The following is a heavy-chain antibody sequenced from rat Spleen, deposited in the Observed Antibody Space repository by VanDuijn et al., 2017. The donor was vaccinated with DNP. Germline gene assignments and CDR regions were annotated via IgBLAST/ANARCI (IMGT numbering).Heavy chain of an antibody. V-gene: IGHV5-7*01. Sequence: EVLLVESDGGLVQPGRSLKLCCAVSGFTFSDYYMAWVRQAPAKGLEWVATISYNGGTPYYRDSVKGRFTISRDNAQSTLYLQMDSLRSEDTATYYCARHRTIMPYYYAMDAWGQGASVTVSS. CDR1: GFTFSDYY. CDR3: ARHRTIMPYYYAMDA. J-gene: IGHJ4*01. CDR2: ISYNGGTP. D-gene: IGHD1-12*01.